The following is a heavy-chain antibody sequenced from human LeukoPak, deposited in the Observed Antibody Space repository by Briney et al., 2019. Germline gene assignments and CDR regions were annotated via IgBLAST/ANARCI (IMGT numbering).Heavy chain of an antibody. Sequence: ASVKVSCKASGYTFTSYDINWVRQATGQGLEWMGWMNPNSGNTGYAQKFQGRVTITRNTSISTAYMELSSLRSEDTAVYYCAREARIAAAVGEETRRTGSDYWGQGTLVTVSS. D-gene: IGHD6-13*01. CDR2: MNPNSGNT. CDR3: AREARIAAAVGEETRRTGSDY. CDR1: GYTFTSYD. V-gene: IGHV1-8*03. J-gene: IGHJ4*02.